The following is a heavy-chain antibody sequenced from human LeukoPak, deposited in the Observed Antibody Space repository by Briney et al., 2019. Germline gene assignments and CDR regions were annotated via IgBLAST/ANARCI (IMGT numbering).Heavy chain of an antibody. CDR2: TYYSGST. CDR1: GGSISSYY. CDR3: ARARRDYYYYYMDV. J-gene: IGHJ6*03. V-gene: IGHV4-30-4*08. Sequence: SETLSLTCTVSGGSISSYYWSWIRQPPGKGLEWIGYTYYSGSTYYNPSLKSRVTISVDTSKNQFSLKLSSVTAADTAVYYCARARRDYYYYYMDVWGKGTTVTVSS.